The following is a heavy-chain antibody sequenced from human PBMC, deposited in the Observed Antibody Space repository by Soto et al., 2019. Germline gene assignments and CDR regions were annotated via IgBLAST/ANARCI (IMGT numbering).Heavy chain of an antibody. D-gene: IGHD6-6*01. CDR1: GCSLSSGDYY. CDR2: IYYSGST. Sequence: SETLSPTCTVSGCSLSSGDYYWGWIRQPPGKGLEWIGYIYYSGSTYYSPSLKSRVTISVDTSKNQFSLKLSSVTAADTAVYYCARERPDGARLGPWGPGLLVTVSS. J-gene: IGHJ5*02. CDR3: ARERPDGARLGP. V-gene: IGHV4-30-4*01.